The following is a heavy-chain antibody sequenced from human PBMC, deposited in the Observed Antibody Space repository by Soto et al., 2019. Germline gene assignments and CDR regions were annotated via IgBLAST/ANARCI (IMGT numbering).Heavy chain of an antibody. V-gene: IGHV3-33*01. J-gene: IGHJ4*02. Sequence: QVQLVESGGGVVQPGRSLRLSCAASGFTFSSYGMHWVRQAPGKGLEWVAVIWYDGSNKYYADSVKGRFTISRDNSKNTLYLQMNSLRAEDTAVYYCARGRFGELLHLFDYWGQGTLVTVSS. CDR2: IWYDGSNK. D-gene: IGHD3-10*01. CDR3: ARGRFGELLHLFDY. CDR1: GFTFSSYG.